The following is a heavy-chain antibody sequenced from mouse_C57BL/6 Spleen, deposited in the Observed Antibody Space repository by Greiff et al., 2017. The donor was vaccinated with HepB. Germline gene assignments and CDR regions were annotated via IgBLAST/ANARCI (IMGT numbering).Heavy chain of an antibody. Sequence: DVMLVESGGGLVKPGGSLKLSCAASGFTFSSYAMSWVRQTPEKRLEWVATISDGCSYTYYPDNVKGRFTISRDNAKNNLYLQMSHLKSEDTAMYYCARDRGRSLYYFDYWGQGTTLTVSS. J-gene: IGHJ2*01. V-gene: IGHV5-4*01. D-gene: IGHD3-1*01. CDR3: ARDRGRSLYYFDY. CDR2: ISDGCSYT. CDR1: GFTFSSYA.